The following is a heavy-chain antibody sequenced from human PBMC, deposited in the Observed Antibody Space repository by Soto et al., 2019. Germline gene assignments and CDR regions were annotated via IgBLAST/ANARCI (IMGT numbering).Heavy chain of an antibody. J-gene: IGHJ4*02. V-gene: IGHV1-18*01. D-gene: IGHD6-19*01. CDR1: GYSFSTYG. CDR2: ISPYNGNT. CDR3: ERERYNSGWYDY. Sequence: QVQLVQSGAEVKKPGASVKVSCKASGYSFSTYGISWVRQARGQGLEWMGWISPYNGNTNYAQSLQGRLTVTTDTSTCTAYMELTSLTSDDTALYYCERERYNSGWYDYWGQGTLVTVSS.